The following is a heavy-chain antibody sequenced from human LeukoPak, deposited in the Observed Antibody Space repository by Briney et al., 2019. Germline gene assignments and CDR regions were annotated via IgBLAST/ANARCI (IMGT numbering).Heavy chain of an antibody. J-gene: IGHJ4*02. CDR2: ISSSSSYI. Sequence: GGSLRLSCAASGFTFSSYSMNWVRQAPGKGLEWVSSISSSSSYIYYADSVKGRFTISRDNAKNSLYLQMNSLRAEDTAVYYCARDGIQYYYGSGARDYWGQGTLVTVSS. CDR3: ARDGIQYYYGSGARDY. D-gene: IGHD3-10*01. CDR1: GFTFSSYS. V-gene: IGHV3-21*01.